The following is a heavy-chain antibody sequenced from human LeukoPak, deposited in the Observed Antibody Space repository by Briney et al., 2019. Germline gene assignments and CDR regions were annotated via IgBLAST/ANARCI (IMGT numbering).Heavy chain of an antibody. CDR2: ISSSGSTI. CDR3: ARATSYYDTLPYFQH. J-gene: IGHJ1*01. D-gene: IGHD3-22*01. V-gene: IGHV3-11*01. Sequence: GGSLRLSCAASGFTFSDYYMSWIRQAPGKGLEWVSYISSSGSTIYYADSVKGRFTISRDNAKNSLYLQMNSLRAEDTAVYYCARATSYYDTLPYFQHWGQGTLATVSS. CDR1: GFTFSDYY.